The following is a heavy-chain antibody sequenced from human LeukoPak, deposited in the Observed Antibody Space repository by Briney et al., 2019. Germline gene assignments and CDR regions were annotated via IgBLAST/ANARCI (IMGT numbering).Heavy chain of an antibody. CDR3: AKSRIAAAGTGAFVV. CDR2: FSATDVSP. Sequence: GGSLRLSSAPSRFTVSSYGMTWVRQAPGEGVGWGSAFSATDVSPQYAESVKGRFNISRDNSKNSLYLQMNSLRDEDTAVYYCAKSRIAAAGTGAFVVWGQRTMVSVSS. V-gene: IGHV3-23*01. J-gene: IGHJ3*01. D-gene: IGHD6-13*01. CDR1: RFTVSSYG.